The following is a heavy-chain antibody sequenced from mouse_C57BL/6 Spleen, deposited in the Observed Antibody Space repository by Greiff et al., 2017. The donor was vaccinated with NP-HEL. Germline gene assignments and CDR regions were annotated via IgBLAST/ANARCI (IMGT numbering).Heavy chain of an antibody. CDR1: GYSITSGYD. D-gene: IGHD4-1*01. CDR3: ARGGNWDVGSCDY. CDR2: ISYSGST. Sequence: VQLQQSGPGMVKPSQSLSLTCTVTGYSITSGYDWHWIRHFPGNKLEWMGYISYSGSTNYNPSLKSRISITHDTSKNHFFLKLNSVTTEDTATYYCARGGNWDVGSCDYWGQGTTRTVSS. J-gene: IGHJ2*01. V-gene: IGHV3-1*01.